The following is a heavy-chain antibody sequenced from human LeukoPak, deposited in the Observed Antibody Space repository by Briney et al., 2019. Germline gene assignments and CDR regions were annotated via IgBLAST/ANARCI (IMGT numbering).Heavy chain of an antibody. CDR1: GGSISSSSYY. Sequence: SETLSLTCTDSGGSISSSSYYWGWIRQPPGKGLEWIGSIYYSGSTYYNPSLKSRVTISVDTSKNQFSLKLSSVTAADTAVYYCARHVPVAPRNFDYWGQGTLVTVSS. CDR3: ARHVPVAPRNFDY. CDR2: IYYSGST. V-gene: IGHV4-39*01. D-gene: IGHD3-10*02. J-gene: IGHJ4*02.